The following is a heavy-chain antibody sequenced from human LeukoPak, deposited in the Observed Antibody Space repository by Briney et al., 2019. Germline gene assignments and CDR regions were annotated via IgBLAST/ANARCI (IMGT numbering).Heavy chain of an antibody. Sequence: SETLSLTCTVSGGSISSSSYYWGWIRQPPGKGLEWIGSIYYSGSTYYNPSLKSRVTISVDTSKNQFSLKLSSVTAADTAVYYCARDDYSNYVGFDYWGQGTPVTVSS. J-gene: IGHJ4*02. CDR1: GGSISSSSYY. CDR3: ARDDYSNYVGFDY. D-gene: IGHD4-11*01. CDR2: IYYSGST. V-gene: IGHV4-39*07.